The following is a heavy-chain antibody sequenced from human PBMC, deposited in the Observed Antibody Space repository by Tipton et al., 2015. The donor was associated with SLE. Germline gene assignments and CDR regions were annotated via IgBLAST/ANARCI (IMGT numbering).Heavy chain of an antibody. D-gene: IGHD6-13*01. J-gene: IGHJ4*02. V-gene: IGHV4-38-2*01. CDR3: ARQRGIRGSSWSDY. Sequence: TLSLTCAVSGYSISSGYYWGWIRQPPGKGLEWIGSIYHSGSTYYNPSLKSRVTISVDTSKNQFSLKLSSVTAADTAVYYCARQRGIRGSSWSDYWGQGTLVTVSS. CDR2: IYHSGST. CDR1: GYSISSGYY.